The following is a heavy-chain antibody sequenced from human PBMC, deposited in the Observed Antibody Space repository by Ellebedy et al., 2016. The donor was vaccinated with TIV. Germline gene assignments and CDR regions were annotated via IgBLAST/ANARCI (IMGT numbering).Heavy chain of an antibody. Sequence: SETLSLTXTVSGGSISSSSYYWGWIRQPPGKGLEWIGSIYYSGSTYYNPSLKSRVTISVDTSKNQFSLKLSSVTAADTAVYYCARGPGDYFDYWGQGTLVTVSS. CDR1: GGSISSSSYY. D-gene: IGHD1-1*01. V-gene: IGHV4-39*01. CDR2: IYYSGST. J-gene: IGHJ4*02. CDR3: ARGPGDYFDY.